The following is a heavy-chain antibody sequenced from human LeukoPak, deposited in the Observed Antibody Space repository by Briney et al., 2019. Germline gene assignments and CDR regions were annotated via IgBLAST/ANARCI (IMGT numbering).Heavy chain of an antibody. J-gene: IGHJ6*03. CDR1: GGSISSSSYY. CDR2: IYYSGST. CDR3: ARVGCTSTSCYQDYYYYMDV. V-gene: IGHV4-39*07. D-gene: IGHD2-2*01. Sequence: SETLSLTCTVSGGSISSSSYYWGWIRQPPGKGLEWIGSIYYSGSTYYNPSLKSRVTISVDTSKNQFSLKLSSVTAADTAVYYCARVGCTSTSCYQDYYYYMDVWGKGTTVTVSS.